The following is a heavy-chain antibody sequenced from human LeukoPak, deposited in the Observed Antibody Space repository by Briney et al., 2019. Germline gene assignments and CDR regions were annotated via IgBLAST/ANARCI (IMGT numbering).Heavy chain of an antibody. J-gene: IGHJ5*02. V-gene: IGHV4-39*07. Sequence: PSETLSLTCTVSGGSISSSSYYWGWIRQPPGKGLEWIGSIYYSGSTYYNPSLKSQVTISVDTSKNQFSLKLSSVTAADTAVYYCARDIAAAEPMPWGQGTLVTVSS. D-gene: IGHD6-13*01. CDR3: ARDIAAAEPMP. CDR2: IYYSGST. CDR1: GGSISSSSYY.